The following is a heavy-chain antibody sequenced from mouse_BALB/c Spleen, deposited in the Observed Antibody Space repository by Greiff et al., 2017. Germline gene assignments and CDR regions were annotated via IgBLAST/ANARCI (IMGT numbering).Heavy chain of an antibody. CDR2: IYPGNSDT. Sequence: EVKLVESGTVLARPGASVKMSCKASGYSFTSYWMHWVKQRPGQGLEWIGAIYPGNSDTSYNQKFKGKAKLTAVTSASTAYMVLSSLTNEDSAVYYCTGGSYYDYSTSLFDYWGQGTTLTVSS. V-gene: IGHV1-5*01. D-gene: IGHD2-4*01. CDR3: TGGSYYDYSTSLFDY. J-gene: IGHJ2*01. CDR1: GYSFTSYW.